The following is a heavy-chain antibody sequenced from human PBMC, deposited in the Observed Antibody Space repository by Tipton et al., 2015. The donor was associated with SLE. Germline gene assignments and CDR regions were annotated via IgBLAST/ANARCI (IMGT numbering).Heavy chain of an antibody. Sequence: TLSLTCTVSGGSISSGGYYWSWIRQPPGKGLEGIGRVYYVGVYTNPSPKSRVTMSVDPSKNQFSLKMNSLTAADTAVYYCARRGPSWGISDDWGQGTLVTVSS. D-gene: IGHD3-16*01. CDR1: GGSISSGGYY. J-gene: IGHJ4*02. CDR3: ARRGPSWGISDD. CDR2: VYYVGV. V-gene: IGHV4-39*07.